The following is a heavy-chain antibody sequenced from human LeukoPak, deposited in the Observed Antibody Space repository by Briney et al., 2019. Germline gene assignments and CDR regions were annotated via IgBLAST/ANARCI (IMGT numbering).Heavy chain of an antibody. CDR1: GYSISSAYY. CDR2: IYHSGTS. Sequence: SETLSLTFSGSGYSISSAYYWGWVRPPPGKGLGWIGSIYHSGTSYHNPSLKGGVTISLDTSKNQFSLNLRAVTAADRAGDYFAKPPARLGWFDPWGQGTLVTVSS. CDR3: AKPPARLGWFDP. J-gene: IGHJ5*02. V-gene: IGHV4-38-2*02. D-gene: IGHD6-6*01.